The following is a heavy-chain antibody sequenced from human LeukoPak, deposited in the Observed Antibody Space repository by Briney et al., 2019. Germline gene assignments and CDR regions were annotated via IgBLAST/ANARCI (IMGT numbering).Heavy chain of an antibody. CDR1: GFTFSQYW. CDR3: AREHDSSGLFDY. V-gene: IGHV3-7*01. Sequence: GGSLRLSCAASGFTFSQYWMSWVRQAPGKGLEWVANIKPDGSGKHYVDSVKGRFSISRDNTKNSLFLQISSLRGEDSAVYYCAREHDSSGLFDYWGQGTLVTVSS. CDR2: IKPDGSGK. D-gene: IGHD3-22*01. J-gene: IGHJ4*02.